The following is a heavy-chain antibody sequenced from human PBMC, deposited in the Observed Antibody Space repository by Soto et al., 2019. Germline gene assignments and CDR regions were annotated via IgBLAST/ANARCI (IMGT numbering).Heavy chain of an antibody. V-gene: IGHV3-23*01. CDR3: AKPQWELLD. CDR1: GITFSNYG. D-gene: IGHD1-26*01. J-gene: IGHJ4*02. CDR2: ISNSGETT. Sequence: PGGSLRLSCAASGITFSNYGMAWVRQAPGKGLERVSSISNSGETTYYADSVKGRFTISRDKSKNTLYLQMNSLRAEDTAVYYCAKPQWELLDWGQGTLVTVSS.